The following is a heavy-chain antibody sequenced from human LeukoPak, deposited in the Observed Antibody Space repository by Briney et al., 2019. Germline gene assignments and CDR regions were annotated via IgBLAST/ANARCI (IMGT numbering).Heavy chain of an antibody. CDR2: IYSSGNT. V-gene: IGHV4-39*01. Sequence: SSETLSLTCTVSGGSISTTNYYWGWIRQPPGRDLEWVGSIYSSGNTYYNPSLESRVTISVDTSKNQLSLKLTSATAADTSVYYCARHSGLRSPFDPWGQGTLVTVSS. CDR3: ARHSGLRSPFDP. J-gene: IGHJ5*02. CDR1: GGSISTTNYY. D-gene: IGHD3-3*01.